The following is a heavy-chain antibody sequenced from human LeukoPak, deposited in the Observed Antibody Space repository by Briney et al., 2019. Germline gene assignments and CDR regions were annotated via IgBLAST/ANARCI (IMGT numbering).Heavy chain of an antibody. CDR1: GFTFSSYW. D-gene: IGHD3-9*01. V-gene: IGHV3-7*01. Sequence: GGSLRLSCAASGFTFSSYWMSWVRQAPGKGLEWVANIKQDVSEKYYVDSVKGRFTISRDNAKNSLYLQMNSLRAEDTAVYYCARVGANYDILTGYFVMYYFDYWGQGTLVTVSS. J-gene: IGHJ4*02. CDR3: ARVGANYDILTGYFVMYYFDY. CDR2: IKQDVSEK.